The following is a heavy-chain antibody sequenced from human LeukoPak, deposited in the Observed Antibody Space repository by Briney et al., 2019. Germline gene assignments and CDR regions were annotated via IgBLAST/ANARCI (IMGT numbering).Heavy chain of an antibody. D-gene: IGHD6-13*01. CDR3: VKDQLAAAAGYNWFDP. Sequence: GGSLRLSCSASGFTFSSYAMHWVRQAPGKGLEYVSAISSNGGSIYYADSVKGRFTISRDNSKNTLYLQMSSLRAEDTAVYYCVKDQLAAAAGYNWFDPWGQGTLVTVSS. CDR1: GFTFSSYA. J-gene: IGHJ5*02. CDR2: ISSNGGSI. V-gene: IGHV3-64D*06.